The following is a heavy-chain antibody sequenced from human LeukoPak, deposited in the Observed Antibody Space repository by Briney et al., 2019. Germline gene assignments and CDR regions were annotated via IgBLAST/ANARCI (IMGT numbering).Heavy chain of an antibody. J-gene: IGHJ3*02. V-gene: IGHV3-21*01. CDR3: ARGYCSSTSCYLTDAFDI. CDR2: ISSSSSYI. Sequence: PGGSLRLSCAASGFTFSSYSMNWVRQAPGKGLEWVSSISSSSSYIYYADSVKGRFTISRDNAKNSLYLQMNSLRAEDTAVYYCARGYCSSTSCYLTDAFDIWGQGTMVTVSS. CDR1: GFTFSSYS. D-gene: IGHD2-2*01.